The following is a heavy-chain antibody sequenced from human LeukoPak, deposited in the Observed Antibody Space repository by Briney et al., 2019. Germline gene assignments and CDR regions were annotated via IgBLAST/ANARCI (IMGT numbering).Heavy chain of an antibody. J-gene: IGHJ4*02. Sequence: GASVKVSCKASGGTFSSYAISWVRQAPGQGLEWMGRIIPILGIANYAQKFQGRVTITADKSTSTAHMELSSLRSEDTAVYYCALSSGWFKFDYWGQGTLVTVSS. CDR1: GGTFSSYA. V-gene: IGHV1-69*04. CDR3: ALSSGWFKFDY. D-gene: IGHD6-19*01. CDR2: IIPILGIA.